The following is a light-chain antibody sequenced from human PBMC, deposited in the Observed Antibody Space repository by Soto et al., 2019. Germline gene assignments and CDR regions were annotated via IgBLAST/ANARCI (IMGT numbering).Light chain of an antibody. CDR2: AAS. Sequence: LNWYQYKPGKACIRLKYAASSLQSGVPSRFSGSGSGTDFTLTISSLQPADFATYYCKQSFSTFGQGTRLKIK. CDR3: KQSFST. V-gene: IGKV1-39*01. J-gene: IGKJ5*01.